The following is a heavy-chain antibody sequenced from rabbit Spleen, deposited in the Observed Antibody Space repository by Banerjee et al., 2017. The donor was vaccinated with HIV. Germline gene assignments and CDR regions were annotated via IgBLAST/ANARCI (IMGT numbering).Heavy chain of an antibody. CDR3: VRDRANIGGDYGPYYFDL. Sequence: QLVESGGGLVQPGGSLKLSCKVSGFDFSTYSMSWVRQAPGKGLEWIGYIVPIFGVTYYANWVNGRFTISSHNAQNTLYLQLNSLTVADTATYFCVRDRANIGGDYGPYYFDLWGQGTLVTVS. V-gene: IGHV1S7*01. D-gene: IGHD2-1*01. CDR2: IVPIFGVT. CDR1: GFDFSTYS. J-gene: IGHJ4*01.